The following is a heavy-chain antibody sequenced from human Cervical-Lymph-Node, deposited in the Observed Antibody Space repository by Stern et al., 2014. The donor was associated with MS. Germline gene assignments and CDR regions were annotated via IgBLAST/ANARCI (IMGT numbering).Heavy chain of an antibody. CDR1: GVTFSSYG. CDR3: AREVGPTPYNWFDP. V-gene: IGHV3-33*04. Sequence: VQLVESGGGVVQPGRSLRLSCAASGVTFSSYGMHWVRQAPGQGLEWVGVIWPDGSNTYYADSVQGRFTISGEHSKNPLYLTMNSLRAEDTAVYYSAREVGPTPYNWFDPWGQGTLVTVSS. D-gene: IGHD1-26*01. CDR2: IWPDGSNT. J-gene: IGHJ5*02.